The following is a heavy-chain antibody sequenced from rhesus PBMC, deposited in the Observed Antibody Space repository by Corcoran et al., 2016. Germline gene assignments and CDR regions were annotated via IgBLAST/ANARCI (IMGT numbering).Heavy chain of an antibody. J-gene: IGHJ4*01. V-gene: IGHV1-198*02. D-gene: IGHD2-15*01. CDR2: IIPLIGIT. Sequence: QVQLVQSGAEVKKPGASVKVSCKASGFTFGSYAINWGRQAPVQGLEWIGVIIPLIGITTSPVRVQCRVTITADTSTITASIELISLRSDDTAVYYCARSAPLLTVGFDYCGQGVLVTVSS. CDR1: GFTFGSYA. CDR3: ARSAPLLTVGFDY.